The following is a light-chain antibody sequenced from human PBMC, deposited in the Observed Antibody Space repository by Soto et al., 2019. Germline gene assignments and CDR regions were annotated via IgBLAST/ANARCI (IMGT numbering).Light chain of an antibody. CDR3: QQRTNWPRSFT. J-gene: IGKJ3*01. CDR1: QSVSSY. Sequence: EIVLTQSPATLSLSPGERATLSCRASQSVSSYLACDQQKPGQAPRLLIYDTSKRATGIPAMFSGSGSGTDFALTISSLEPEDFAVDYCQQRTNWPRSFTFGPGTKVDIK. CDR2: DTS. V-gene: IGKV3-11*01.